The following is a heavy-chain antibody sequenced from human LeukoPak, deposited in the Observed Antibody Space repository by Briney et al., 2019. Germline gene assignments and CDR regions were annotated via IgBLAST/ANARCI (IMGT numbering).Heavy chain of an antibody. V-gene: IGHV4-31*03. Sequence: SQTLSLTCTVSGGSISSGGYYWSWIRQHLGKGLEWIGYIYYSGSTYYNPSLKSRVTKSVDTSKNQFSLKLSSVTAADTAVYYCARDLRSPPTNPYYDFWSGPNWFDPWGQGTLVTVSS. D-gene: IGHD3-3*01. J-gene: IGHJ5*02. CDR2: IYYSGST. CDR3: ARDLRSPPTNPYYDFWSGPNWFDP. CDR1: GGSISSGGYY.